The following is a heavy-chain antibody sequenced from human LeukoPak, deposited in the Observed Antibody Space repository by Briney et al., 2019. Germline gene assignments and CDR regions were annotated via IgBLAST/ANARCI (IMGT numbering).Heavy chain of an antibody. Sequence: ASVKVSCKASGYTFTSYYMHWVLQAPGQGLEWMGIINPSGGSTSYAQKFQGRVTMTRDTSTSTVYMELSSLRSEDTAVYYWACQGPPAYYDFRSGYYSTPEYFQHWVQGTLVTVSS. V-gene: IGHV1-46*03. CDR2: INPSGGST. CDR3: ACQGPPAYYDFRSGYYSTPEYFQH. D-gene: IGHD3-3*01. J-gene: IGHJ1*01. CDR1: GYTFTSYY.